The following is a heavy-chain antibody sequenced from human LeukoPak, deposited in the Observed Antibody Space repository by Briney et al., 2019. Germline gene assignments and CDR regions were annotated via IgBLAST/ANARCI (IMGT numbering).Heavy chain of an antibody. CDR1: GGSISSYY. CDR2: IYTSGST. J-gene: IGHJ4*02. D-gene: IGHD3-22*01. CDR3: ARDQSGDYYDSSGFFDY. Sequence: SETLSLICTVSGGSISSYYWSWVRQPAGKGLEWIVRIYTSGSTNYNPSLKSRVTMSVDTSKNQFSLKLSSVTAADTAVYYCARDQSGDYYDSSGFFDYWGQGTLVTVSS. V-gene: IGHV4-4*07.